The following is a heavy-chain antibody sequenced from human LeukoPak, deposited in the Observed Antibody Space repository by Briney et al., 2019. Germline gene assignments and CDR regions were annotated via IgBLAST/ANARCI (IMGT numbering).Heavy chain of an antibody. Sequence: SETLSLTCTVSGGSISSSYWSWIRQPPGKGLEWIGSIYYSGSTNYNPSRKSRVTISIDTSKNQFSLKLSSVTAADTAVYYCARGDYDFWSGYPNWFDPWGQGTLVTVSS. CDR3: ARGDYDFWSGYPNWFDP. CDR2: IYYSGST. D-gene: IGHD3-3*01. J-gene: IGHJ5*02. CDR1: GGSISSSY. V-gene: IGHV4-59*01.